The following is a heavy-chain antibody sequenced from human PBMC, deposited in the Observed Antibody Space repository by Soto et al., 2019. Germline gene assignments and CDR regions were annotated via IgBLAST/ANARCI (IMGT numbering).Heavy chain of an antibody. D-gene: IGHD3-22*01. CDR1: GFTFSSYG. V-gene: IGHV3-33*01. CDR2: IWYDGSNK. Sequence: QVQLVESGGGVVQPGRSLRLSCAASGFTFSSYGMHWVRQAPGKGLAWVAVIWYDGSNKYYADSVKGRFTISRDNSKNTVYLQMNSLRAEDTAVYYCARESTYYYDSSGYFREKIDAFDIWGQGTMVTVSS. J-gene: IGHJ3*02. CDR3: ARESTYYYDSSGYFREKIDAFDI.